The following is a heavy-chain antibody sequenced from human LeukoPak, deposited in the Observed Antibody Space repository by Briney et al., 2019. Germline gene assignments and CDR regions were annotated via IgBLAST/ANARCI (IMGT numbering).Heavy chain of an antibody. D-gene: IGHD1-26*01. V-gene: IGHV1-69*05. Sequence: SVKISCKASGGTFSSYAISWVRQAPGQGLEWMGGIIPIFGTANYAQKFQGRVTITTDESTSTAYMELSSLRSEDTAVYYCAVQGSGSYAFDYWGQGTLVTVSS. CDR3: AVQGSGSYAFDY. CDR2: IIPIFGTA. CDR1: GGTFSSYA. J-gene: IGHJ4*02.